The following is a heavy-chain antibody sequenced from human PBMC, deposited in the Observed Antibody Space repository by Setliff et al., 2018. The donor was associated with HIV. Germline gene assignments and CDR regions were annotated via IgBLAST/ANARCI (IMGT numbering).Heavy chain of an antibody. CDR2: ISASSVNT. D-gene: IGHD3-10*01. CDR3: ARDRALVRGTFPTYAYYYMDV. J-gene: IGHJ6*03. Sequence: ASVKVSCKASGYSFVNYHIIWVRQAPGQGLEWVGSISASSVNTNFTQGRVTMTTDTSTRTAYMELRSLRSDDTAVYYCARDRALVRGTFPTYAYYYMDVWGKGTAVTVSS. CDR1: GYSFVNYH. V-gene: IGHV1-18*01.